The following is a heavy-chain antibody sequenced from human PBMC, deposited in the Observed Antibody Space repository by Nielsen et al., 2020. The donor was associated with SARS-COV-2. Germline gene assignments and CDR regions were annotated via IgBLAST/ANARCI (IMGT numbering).Heavy chain of an antibody. CDR2: IYYSGST. V-gene: IGHV4-59*01. CDR1: GGSFSGYY. CDR3: ARAGLGAAHYYYYYYMDV. J-gene: IGHJ6*03. Sequence: SETLSLTCAVYGGSFSGYYWSWIRQPPGKGLEWIGYIYYSGSTNYNPSLKSRVTISVDTSKNQFSLKLSSVTAADTAVYYCARAGLGAAHYYYYYYMDVWGKGTTVTVSS. D-gene: IGHD2-15*01.